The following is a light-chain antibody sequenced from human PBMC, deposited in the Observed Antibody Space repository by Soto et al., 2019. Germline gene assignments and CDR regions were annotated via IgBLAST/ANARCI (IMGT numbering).Light chain of an antibody. Sequence: DIPVTQSPSSLSASVGDRVTITCRASQSISNFLNWYQQKPGKSPKLLIFSASTLQIGVPSRFSGSGSGTDYSPTITSLQPEDFAAYYCQQSYSTPFTFGPGTKVDI. V-gene: IGKV1-39*01. CDR3: QQSYSTPFT. CDR1: QSISNF. CDR2: SAS. J-gene: IGKJ3*01.